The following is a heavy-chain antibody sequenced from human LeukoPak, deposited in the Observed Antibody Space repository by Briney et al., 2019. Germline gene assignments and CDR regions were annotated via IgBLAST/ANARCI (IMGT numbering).Heavy chain of an antibody. CDR2: IYYSGST. CDR3: ASANSGCCSGGSCYERLGY. D-gene: IGHD2-15*01. CDR1: GGSISSGGYS. J-gene: IGHJ4*02. Sequence: PSETLSLTCAVSGGSISSGGYSWSWIRQPPGKGLEWIGYIYYSGSTYYNPSLKSRVTISVDTSKNQFSLKLSSVTAADTAVYYCASANSGCCSGGSCYERLGYWGQGTLVTVSS. V-gene: IGHV4-30-4*07.